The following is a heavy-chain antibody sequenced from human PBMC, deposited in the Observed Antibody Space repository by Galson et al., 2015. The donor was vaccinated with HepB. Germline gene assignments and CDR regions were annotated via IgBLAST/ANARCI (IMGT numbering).Heavy chain of an antibody. CDR3: ARADPTSGPLDY. CDR1: GGSISSARYY. J-gene: IGHJ4*02. V-gene: IGHV4-31*03. Sequence: TLSLTCPVSGGSISSARYYWSWIRQHPGKGLEWIGYIYYSGSTYYDPSLKSRVTISVDTSKNQFSLELSSVTAADTAVYYCARADPTSGPLDYWGQGTLVTVSS. D-gene: IGHD6-19*01. CDR2: IYYSGST.